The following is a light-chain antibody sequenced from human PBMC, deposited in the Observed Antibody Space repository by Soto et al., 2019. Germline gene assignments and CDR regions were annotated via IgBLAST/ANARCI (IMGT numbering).Light chain of an antibody. Sequence: EIVLTQPPRTLSLSPGERATLSCVGIQSVTSNYLAWYQQKPGQAPRILIFAASNRATGIPARFSGSGSGTDFTLTISSLEPEDFAVYYCQQRSNWPPITFGQGTRLEIK. CDR3: QQRSNWPPIT. V-gene: IGKV3-11*01. J-gene: IGKJ5*01. CDR1: QSVTSNY. CDR2: AAS.